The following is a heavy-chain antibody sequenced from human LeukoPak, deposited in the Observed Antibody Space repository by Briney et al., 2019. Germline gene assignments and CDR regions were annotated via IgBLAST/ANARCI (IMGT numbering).Heavy chain of an antibody. Sequence: SGGSLRLPCAASGXTVSRNYMSWVRQAPGKGLEWVSIIYSGGSTYYADSVKGRFTISRDNSKNTLYLQMNSLRAEDTAVYYCARDSWIAVGGTGYFDLWGRGTLVTVSS. V-gene: IGHV3-53*01. CDR3: ARDSWIAVGGTGYFDL. CDR2: IYSGGST. J-gene: IGHJ2*01. CDR1: GXTVSRNY. D-gene: IGHD6-19*01.